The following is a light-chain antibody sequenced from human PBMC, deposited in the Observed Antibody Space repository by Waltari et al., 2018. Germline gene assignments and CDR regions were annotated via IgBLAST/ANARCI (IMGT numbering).Light chain of an antibody. J-gene: IGKJ1*01. CDR3: QQFSSFPWT. CDR2: KAS. CDR1: QTINNW. Sequence: DIQMTQSPSSLSASVGDRVTITCRASQTINNWLAWYQQKPGKAPKLLIYKASTLESGVPSRFSGSASGTEFTLTISSLQPGDFATYYCQQFSSFPWTFGHGTKVEIK. V-gene: IGKV1-5*03.